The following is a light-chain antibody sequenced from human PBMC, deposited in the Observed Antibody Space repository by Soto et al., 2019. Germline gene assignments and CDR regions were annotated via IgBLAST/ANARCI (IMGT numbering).Light chain of an antibody. CDR3: QQYNSYSWT. CDR2: GAS. CDR1: QSVRSN. Sequence: IVLTQSPATLSLSPWERATLSCRASQSVRSNLAWYQQKPGQPPRLLIYGASTRATGIPARFSGSGSGTEFTLTISSLQPDDFATYYCQQYNSYSWTFGQGTKVDIK. J-gene: IGKJ1*01. V-gene: IGKV3D-15*01.